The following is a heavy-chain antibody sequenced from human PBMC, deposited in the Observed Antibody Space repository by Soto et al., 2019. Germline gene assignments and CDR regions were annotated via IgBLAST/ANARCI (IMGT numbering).Heavy chain of an antibody. CDR3: ARNRGSRYYYYGMDV. J-gene: IGHJ6*02. Sequence: GESLKISCKGSGYSFTRYWIGWGRQMPGKGLAWMGIIYPGDSDTRYSPSFQGQVTISADKSISTAYLQWSSLKASDTAMYYCARNRGSRYYYYGMDVWGQGTTVTVSS. V-gene: IGHV5-51*01. D-gene: IGHD3-16*01. CDR2: IYPGDSDT. CDR1: GYSFTRYW.